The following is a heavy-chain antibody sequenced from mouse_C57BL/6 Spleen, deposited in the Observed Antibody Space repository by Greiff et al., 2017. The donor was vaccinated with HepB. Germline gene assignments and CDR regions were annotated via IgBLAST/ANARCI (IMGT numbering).Heavy chain of an antibody. V-gene: IGHV1-81*01. Sequence: QVQLKQSGAELARPGASVKLSCKASGYTFTSYGISWVKQRTGQGLEWIGEIYPRSGNTYYNEKFKGKATLTADKSSSTAYMELRSLTSEDSAVYFCARGLAVAPMDYWGQGTSVTVSS. D-gene: IGHD1-1*02. CDR3: ARGLAVAPMDY. J-gene: IGHJ4*01. CDR2: IYPRSGNT. CDR1: GYTFTSYG.